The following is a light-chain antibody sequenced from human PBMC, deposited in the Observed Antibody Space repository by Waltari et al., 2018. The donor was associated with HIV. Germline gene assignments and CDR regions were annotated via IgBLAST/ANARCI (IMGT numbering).Light chain of an antibody. Sequence: DVVMTQFPASLPVTLGQPASISCSSSRHLVNSVGYTYLNWFHQRPGQSPRRLIYKVSNRDSGVPDRFSGSGSGSDFTLKISRVEAEDLGTFYCMQGTHWPYTFGQGTRLEIK. CDR3: MQGTHWPYT. CDR2: KVS. CDR1: RHLVNSVGYTY. V-gene: IGKV2-30*01. J-gene: IGKJ2*01.